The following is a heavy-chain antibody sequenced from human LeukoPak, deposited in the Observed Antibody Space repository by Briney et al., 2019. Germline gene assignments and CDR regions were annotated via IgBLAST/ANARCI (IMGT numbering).Heavy chain of an antibody. Sequence: PGGSLRLSCAASVFTFSNYEMNWVRQAPGKGLEWVSYISSSGSTIYYADSVKGRFTISRDNAKNSLYLQMNSLRAEDTAVYYCAQIYTYGSSQFDYWGQGTPVTVSS. CDR2: ISSSGSTI. CDR3: AQIYTYGSSQFDY. J-gene: IGHJ4*02. V-gene: IGHV3-48*03. D-gene: IGHD5-18*01. CDR1: VFTFSNYE.